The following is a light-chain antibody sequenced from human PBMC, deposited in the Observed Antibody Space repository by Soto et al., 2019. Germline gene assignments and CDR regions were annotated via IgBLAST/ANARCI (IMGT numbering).Light chain of an antibody. CDR1: QSVSSNY. Sequence: EIGLKKSPGTLSLSTEERATLSCRASQSVSSNYLAWYQQKPGQAPRLLIYGTSSRATGIPDRFSGSGSGTDFTLTISRLEPEDFAVYYCQQFGRSPTWTFGQVTKVDIK. CDR2: GTS. J-gene: IGKJ1*01. CDR3: QQFGRSPTWT. V-gene: IGKV3-20*01.